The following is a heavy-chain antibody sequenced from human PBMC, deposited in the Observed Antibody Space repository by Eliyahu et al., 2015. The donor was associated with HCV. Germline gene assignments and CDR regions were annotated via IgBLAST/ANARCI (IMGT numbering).Heavy chain of an antibody. D-gene: IGHD4-17*01. J-gene: IGHJ4*02. V-gene: IGHV3-21*01. Sequence: EVQLVESGGGLVKPGGSLRLSXTASXFTFXSYIMNWVRQAPGKGLEWVSSITTSSSFSYYADSVKGRFTISRDDAKNSLYLQMNSLRAEDTAVYYCAREFDYGDKIDYWGQGTLVTVSS. CDR2: ITTSSSFS. CDR1: XFTFXSYI. CDR3: AREFDYGDKIDY.